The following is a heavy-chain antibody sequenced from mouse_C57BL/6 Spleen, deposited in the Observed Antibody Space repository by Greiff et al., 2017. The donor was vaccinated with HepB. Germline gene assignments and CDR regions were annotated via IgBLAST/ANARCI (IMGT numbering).Heavy chain of an antibody. CDR3: ARGGLLEYYFDY. CDR2: IYPSDSET. CDR1: GYTFTSYW. J-gene: IGHJ2*01. Sequence: VQLQQPGAELVRPGSSVKLSCKASGYTFTSYWMDWVKQRPGQGLEWIGNIYPSDSETHYNQKFKDKATLTVDKSSSTAYMQLSSLTSEDSAVYYCARGGLLEYYFDYWGQGTTLTVSS. D-gene: IGHD3-1*01. V-gene: IGHV1-61*01.